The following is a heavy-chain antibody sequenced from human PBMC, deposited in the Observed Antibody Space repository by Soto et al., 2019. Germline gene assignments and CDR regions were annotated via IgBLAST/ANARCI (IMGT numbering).Heavy chain of an antibody. D-gene: IGHD3-3*01. CDR3: AREKFSNYFDH. Sequence: SVKVSCKTSGGIFNSYALSWVRQAPGQGPEWMGQIIPIFGSPKYAQKFQGRVTITADESTNTAYMELTSLTSEDTAMYYCAREKFSNYFDHWGQGTQVTVSS. J-gene: IGHJ4*02. CDR1: GGIFNSYA. V-gene: IGHV1-69*13. CDR2: IIPIFGSP.